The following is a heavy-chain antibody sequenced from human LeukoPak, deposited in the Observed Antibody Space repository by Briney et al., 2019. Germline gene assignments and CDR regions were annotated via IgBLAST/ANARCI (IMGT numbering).Heavy chain of an antibody. CDR2: INWNGGST. V-gene: IGHV3-20*01. J-gene: IGHJ3*02. CDR1: GGSISSYY. Sequence: RSSETLSLTCTVSGGSISSYYWSWIRQPPGKGLEWVSGINWNGGSTGYADSVKGRFTISRDNAKNSLYLQMNSLRAEDTALYHCARWRPGCGGDCLSGAFDIWGQGTMVTVSS. D-gene: IGHD2-21*02. CDR3: ARWRPGCGGDCLSGAFDI.